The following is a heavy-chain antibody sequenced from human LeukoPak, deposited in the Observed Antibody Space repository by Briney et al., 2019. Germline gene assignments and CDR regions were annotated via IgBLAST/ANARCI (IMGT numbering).Heavy chain of an antibody. CDR1: GGSISSSY. Sequence: SETLSLTCTVSGGSISSSYWSWIRQPPGKGLEWIGYIYYSGSTNYYPSLKSRVTISVDTSKNQFSLKLSSVTAADTAVYYCASLSTNWGLDYWGQGTLVTVSS. D-gene: IGHD7-27*01. J-gene: IGHJ4*02. CDR2: IYYSGST. V-gene: IGHV4-59*08. CDR3: ASLSTNWGLDY.